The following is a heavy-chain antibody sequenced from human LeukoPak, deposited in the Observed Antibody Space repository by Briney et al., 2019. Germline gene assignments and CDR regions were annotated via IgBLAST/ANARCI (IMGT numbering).Heavy chain of an antibody. J-gene: IGHJ4*02. V-gene: IGHV4-61*02. CDR3: ARGVNLGYSYGPFDY. CDR1: GGSISSSSYY. D-gene: IGHD5-18*01. CDR2: IYTSGST. Sequence: PSETLSLTCTVSGGSISSSSYYWSWIRQPAGKGLEWIGRIYTSGSTNYNPSLKSRVTISVDTSKNQFSLKLSSVTAADTAVYYCARGVNLGYSYGPFDYWGQGTLVTVSS.